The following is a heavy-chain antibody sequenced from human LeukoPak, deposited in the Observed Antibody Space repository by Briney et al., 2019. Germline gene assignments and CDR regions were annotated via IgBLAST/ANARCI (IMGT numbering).Heavy chain of an antibody. CDR3: ARAIGLDFDF. V-gene: IGHV3-74*01. CDR1: GFSISNAW. Sequence: GGSLRLSCTASGFSISNAWMHWVRQAPGKGLVWVSRINSDGSSTTYADSVKGRFTISRDNAKNTLYLQMNSLRAEDTAMYYCARAIGLDFDFWGQGTLVTVSS. CDR2: INSDGSST. D-gene: IGHD2/OR15-2a*01. J-gene: IGHJ4*02.